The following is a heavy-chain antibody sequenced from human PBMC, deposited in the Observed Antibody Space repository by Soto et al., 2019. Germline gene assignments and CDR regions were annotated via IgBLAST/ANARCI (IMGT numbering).Heavy chain of an antibody. D-gene: IGHD4-17*01. CDR3: AREDYASRS. Sequence: PGGSLRLACAASGFTISICNMNWVRQAPGKGLEWVSYISSSSSTIYYADSVKGRFTISRDNAKNSLYLQMNSLRDEDTAVYYWAREDYASRSWGQVTLVTVSS. J-gene: IGHJ5*02. CDR2: ISSSSSTI. V-gene: IGHV3-48*02. CDR1: GFTISICN.